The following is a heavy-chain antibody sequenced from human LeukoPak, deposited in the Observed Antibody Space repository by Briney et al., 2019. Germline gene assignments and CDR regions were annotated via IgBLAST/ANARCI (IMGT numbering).Heavy chain of an antibody. CDR1: GFTFSSYY. CDR2: ISSSSSYI. J-gene: IGHJ4*02. Sequence: SGGSLRLSCAASGFTFSSYYMNWVRQAPGKGLECVSSISSSSSYIYYADSVKGRFTISRDNAKSSLYLQMNSLRAEDTAVYYCARGLVSDYGGNLDLFDYWGQGTLVTVSS. CDR3: ARGLVSDYGGNLDLFDY. D-gene: IGHD4-23*01. V-gene: IGHV3-21*01.